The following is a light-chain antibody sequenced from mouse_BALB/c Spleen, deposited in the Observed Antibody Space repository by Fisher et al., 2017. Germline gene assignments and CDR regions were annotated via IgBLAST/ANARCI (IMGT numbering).Light chain of an antibody. CDR3: QQWSSNPPT. Sequence: DIVMTQSTAIMSASPGEKVTITCSVSSSISSSNLHWYQQKSETSPKPWIYLTSNLASGVPARFSGSGSGTSYSLTISRMEAEDAATYYCQQWSSNPPTFGGGTKLEIK. J-gene: IGKJ2*01. V-gene: IGKV4-53*01. CDR1: SSISSSN. CDR2: LTS.